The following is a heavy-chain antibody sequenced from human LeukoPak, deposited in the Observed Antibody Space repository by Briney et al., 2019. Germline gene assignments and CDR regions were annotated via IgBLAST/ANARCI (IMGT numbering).Heavy chain of an antibody. J-gene: IGHJ6*02. CDR3: ARDVYSYGYHYYYGMDV. CDR2: ISSSSSTI. V-gene: IGHV3-48*04. CDR1: GFTFSSYS. D-gene: IGHD5-18*01. Sequence: PGGSLRLSCAASGFTFSSYSMNWVRQAPGKGLEWVSYISSSSSTIYYADSVKGRFTISRDNAKNSLYLQMNSLRAEDTAVYYCARDVYSYGYHYYYGMDVWGQGTTVTVSS.